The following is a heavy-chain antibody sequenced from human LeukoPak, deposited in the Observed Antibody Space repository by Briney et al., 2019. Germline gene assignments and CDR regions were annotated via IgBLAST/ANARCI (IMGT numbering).Heavy chain of an antibody. D-gene: IGHD5-12*01. CDR1: GFTFSSYG. CDR2: IRYDGSNK. CDR3: AIGDSGYDMVDY. V-gene: IGHV3-30*02. Sequence: PGGSLRLSCAASGFTFSSYGMHWVRQAPGKGLEWVAFIRYDGSNKYYADSVKGRFTISRDNSKNTLCLQMNSLRAEDTAVYYCAIGDSGYDMVDYWGQGTLVTVSS. J-gene: IGHJ4*02.